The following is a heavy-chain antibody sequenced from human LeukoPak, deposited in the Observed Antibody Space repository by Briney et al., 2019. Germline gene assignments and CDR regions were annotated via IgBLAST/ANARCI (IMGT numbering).Heavy chain of an antibody. D-gene: IGHD6-13*01. Sequence: SEKVSCKASGYPFTNYGISRLRQAPGQGLEWMGWIITYNGNTNYAQMVQWRVTMTIDTSTTTAYMVLRSLRSEDTAVYYCATVNSSSWFRQFFDMDVWGKGTTVTVSS. J-gene: IGHJ6*03. V-gene: IGHV1-18*01. CDR1: GYPFTNYG. CDR2: IITYNGNT. CDR3: ATVNSSSWFRQFFDMDV.